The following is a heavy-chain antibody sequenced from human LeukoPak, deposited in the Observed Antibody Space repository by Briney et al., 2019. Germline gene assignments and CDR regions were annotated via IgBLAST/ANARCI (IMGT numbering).Heavy chain of an antibody. CDR2: ISGSGGST. CDR1: GFTFSSYA. D-gene: IGHD2-8*01. Sequence: PGGSLRLSCAASGFTFSSYAMSWVRQAPGKGLEWVSVISGSGGSTYYADSVKGRFTISRDNSKNTLYPQMNSLRAEDTAVYYCAKATVLNVYAPNFWGQGTLVTVSS. V-gene: IGHV3-23*01. J-gene: IGHJ4*02. CDR3: AKATVLNVYAPNF.